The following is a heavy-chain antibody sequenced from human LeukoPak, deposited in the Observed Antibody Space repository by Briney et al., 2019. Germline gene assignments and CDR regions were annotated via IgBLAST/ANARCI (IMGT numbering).Heavy chain of an antibody. CDR1: GFTVSSNY. CDR2: IYSGGST. CDR3: AREVRGGNSFDY. V-gene: IGHV3-66*01. D-gene: IGHD3-10*01. Sequence: GGSLRLSCAASGFTVSSNYMSWVRQAPGKGLEWVSLIYSGGSTYYADSVKGRLIISRDSSKNTLYLQMNSLRAEDTAVYYCAREVRGGNSFDYWGQGTLVTVSS. J-gene: IGHJ4*02.